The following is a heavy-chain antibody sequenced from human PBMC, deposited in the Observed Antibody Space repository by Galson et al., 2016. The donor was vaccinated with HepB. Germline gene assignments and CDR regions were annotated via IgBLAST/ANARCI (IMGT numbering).Heavy chain of an antibody. CDR2: IYYSGST. J-gene: IGHJ5*02. D-gene: IGHD5-18*01. V-gene: IGHV4-39*01. CDR1: GGSISSSSYY. CDR3: ARHLKIQLWLRGNWFDP. Sequence: LSLTCTVSGGSISSSSYYWGWIRQPPGKGLEWIGSIYYSGSTYYNPPLKSRVTISVDTSKNQFSLKLSSVAAADTAVYYCARHLKIQLWLRGNWFDPWGQGTLVTVSS.